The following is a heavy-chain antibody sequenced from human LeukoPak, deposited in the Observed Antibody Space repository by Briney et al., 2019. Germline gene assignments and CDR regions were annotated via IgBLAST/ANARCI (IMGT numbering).Heavy chain of an antibody. Sequence: PGGSLRLSCAASGFSFSSYWMSWVRQAPGKGLEWVATIRPEGTEKYYANSVSGRFTISRDNAKNSLFLQMSNLRAEDTAMFYCARESKYSGYPFDYWGQGTLVTVSS. CDR1: GFSFSSYW. J-gene: IGHJ4*02. V-gene: IGHV3-7*01. CDR3: ARESKYSGYPFDY. CDR2: IRPEGTEK. D-gene: IGHD5-12*01.